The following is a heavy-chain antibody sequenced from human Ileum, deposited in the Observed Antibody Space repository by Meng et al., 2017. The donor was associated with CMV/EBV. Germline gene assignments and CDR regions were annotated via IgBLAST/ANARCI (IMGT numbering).Heavy chain of an antibody. J-gene: IGHJ6*02. CDR2: SSSTTGYK. CDR3: ARDLYCTNGVCSYYHYGMDV. D-gene: IGHD2-8*01. CDR1: GFTFSAYS. Sequence: GGSLRLSCAASGFTFSAYSMSWVRRAPGKGLEWVAYSSSTTGYKYYADSVKGRFTISRDNAKKLLYLQMNSLRAEDSAVYYCARDLYCTNGVCSYYHYGMDVWGQGTPVTVSS. V-gene: IGHV3-21*05.